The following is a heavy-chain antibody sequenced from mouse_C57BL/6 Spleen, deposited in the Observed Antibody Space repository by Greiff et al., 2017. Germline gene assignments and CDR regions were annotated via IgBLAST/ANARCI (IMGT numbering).Heavy chain of an antibody. Sequence: VQLKESGGGLVKPGGSLRLSCAASGFTFSDYGMHWVRQAPEKGLEWVAYISSGSSTIYYADTVKGRFTISRDNAKNTLFLQMTSLRSEDTAMYYCASRNYDDYFEYWGQGTTLTVSS. D-gene: IGHD2-4*01. CDR2: ISSGSSTI. CDR1: GFTFSDYG. V-gene: IGHV5-17*01. CDR3: ASRNYDDYFEY. J-gene: IGHJ2*01.